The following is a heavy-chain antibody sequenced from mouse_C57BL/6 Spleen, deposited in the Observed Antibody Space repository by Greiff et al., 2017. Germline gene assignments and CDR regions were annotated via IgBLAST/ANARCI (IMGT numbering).Heavy chain of an antibody. CDR2: ISYDGSN. J-gene: IGHJ2*01. V-gene: IGHV3-6*01. CDR3: ARVEDYDGRVDY. D-gene: IGHD2-4*01. Sequence: ESGPGLVKPSQSLSLTCSVTGYSITSGYYWNWIRQFPGNKLEWMGYISYDGSNNYNPSLKNRISITRDTSKNQFFLKLNSVTTEDTATYYCARVEDYDGRVDYWGQGTTLTVSS. CDR1: GYSITSGYY.